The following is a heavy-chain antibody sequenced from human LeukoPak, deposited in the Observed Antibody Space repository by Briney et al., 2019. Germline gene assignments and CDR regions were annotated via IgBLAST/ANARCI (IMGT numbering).Heavy chain of an antibody. D-gene: IGHD3-10*01. CDR3: ASFPPYMVRTDAFDI. V-gene: IGHV3-7*01. J-gene: IGHJ3*02. CDR2: IKKDGSEK. CDR1: GFTFSSYW. Sequence: GGSLRLSCAASGFTFSSYWMSWVRQAPGKGLEWVANIKKDGSEKYYVDSVKGRFTISRDNAKTSLYLQMNSLRAEDTAVYYCASFPPYMVRTDAFDIWGQGTMVTVSS.